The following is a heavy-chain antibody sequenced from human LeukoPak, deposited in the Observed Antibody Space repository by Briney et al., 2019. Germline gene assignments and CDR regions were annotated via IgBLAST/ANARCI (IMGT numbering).Heavy chain of an antibody. CDR2: ISAYNGNT. J-gene: IGHJ6*04. CDR3: ARGHMVRGVDYYGMDV. CDR1: GYTFTSYG. V-gene: IGHV1-18*04. D-gene: IGHD3-10*01. Sequence: ASVKVSCKASGYTFTSYGISWVRQAPGQGLEWMGWISAYNGNTNYAQKLQGRVTMTTDTSTSTAYMELRSLRSDDTAVYYCARGHMVRGVDYYGMDVWGKGTTVTVSS.